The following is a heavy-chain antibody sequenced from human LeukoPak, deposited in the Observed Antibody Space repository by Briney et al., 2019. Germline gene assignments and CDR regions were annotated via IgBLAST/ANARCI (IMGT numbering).Heavy chain of an antibody. J-gene: IGHJ4*02. CDR3: ARDSGYCSSTGCYVHYFDY. Sequence: GGSLRLSCAASGFTFSSYSMNWVRQTPGKGLEWVSSISSSSGYINYADSVKGRFTVSRDNAKNSLYLQMNSLRAEDTAVYYCARDSGYCSSTGCYVHYFDYWGQGTLVTVSS. CDR2: ISSSSGYI. CDR1: GFTFSSYS. V-gene: IGHV3-21*01. D-gene: IGHD2-2*01.